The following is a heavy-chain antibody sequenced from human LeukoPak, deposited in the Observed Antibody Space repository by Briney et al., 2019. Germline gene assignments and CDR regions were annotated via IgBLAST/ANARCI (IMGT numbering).Heavy chain of an antibody. V-gene: IGHV3-64D*06. J-gene: IGHJ5*02. CDR3: VKTLIAAADTGWFDP. D-gene: IGHD6-13*01. CDR1: GFTFNIYA. Sequence: PGGSLRLSCAASGFTFNIYAMHWVRQAPGKGLEYVSGISSNGGTTYYADSVKGRFTISRDNSKNTLYLQMSSLRAEDTAVYYCVKTLIAAADTGWFDPWGQGALVTVSS. CDR2: ISSNGGTT.